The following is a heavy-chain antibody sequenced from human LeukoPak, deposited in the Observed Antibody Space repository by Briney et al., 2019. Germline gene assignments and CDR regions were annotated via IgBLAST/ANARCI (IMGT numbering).Heavy chain of an antibody. D-gene: IGHD2-15*01. J-gene: IGHJ4*02. CDR1: EFTFSDYY. Sequence: GGSLRLSCAASEFTFSDYYMSWLRQAPGKGLECISYISSSSTYTNYADSVKGRFSISRDNAKNSLYLQMNSLRAEDTAVYFCARSRGRSGIPYFFDYWGQGTLVTVSS. CDR3: ARSRGRSGIPYFFDY. CDR2: ISSSSTYT. V-gene: IGHV3-11*06.